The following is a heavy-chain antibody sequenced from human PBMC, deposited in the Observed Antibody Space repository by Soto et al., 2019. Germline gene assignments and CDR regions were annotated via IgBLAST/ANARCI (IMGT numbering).Heavy chain of an antibody. J-gene: IGHJ4*02. CDR3: AKGASSPAAMRSLDPFDY. CDR2: ISGSGGST. V-gene: IGHV3-23*01. D-gene: IGHD2-2*01. Sequence: PGVSLRLSFGASGFTFSSYAMSWVRQAPGKGLEWVSAISGSGGSTYYADSVKGRFTISRDNSKNTLYLQMNSLRAEDTAVYYCAKGASSPAAMRSLDPFDYWGRGTLVTVSS. CDR1: GFTFSSYA.